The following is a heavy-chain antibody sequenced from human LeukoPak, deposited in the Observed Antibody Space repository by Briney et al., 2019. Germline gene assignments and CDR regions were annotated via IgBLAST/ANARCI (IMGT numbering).Heavy chain of an antibody. CDR1: GYTFTSYD. CDR2: MNPNSGNT. V-gene: IGHV1-8*03. J-gene: IGHJ5*02. CDR3: ARAVGYYYDSSGYYFDP. D-gene: IGHD3-22*01. Sequence: ASVKVSCKASGYTFTSYDINWVRQATGQGLEWVGWMNPNSGNTGYAQKFQGRVTITRNTSISTAYMELSSLRSEDTAVYYCARAVGYYYDSSGYYFDPWGQGTLVTVSS.